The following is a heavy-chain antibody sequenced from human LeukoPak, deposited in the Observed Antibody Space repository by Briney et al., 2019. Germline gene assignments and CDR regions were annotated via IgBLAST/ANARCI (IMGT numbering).Heavy chain of an antibody. J-gene: IGHJ4*02. CDR2: IKPDGSEY. V-gene: IGHV3-7*01. CDR1: GLTHSSSW. Sequence: GGSLRLSCVGSGLTHSSSWLHWFRQAPGKGLEWVANIKPDGSEYYYVDSVKGRFTISRDNAQNSLYLQMNSLRAGDTAVYYCARDVSRSIDYWGQGTLVTVSS. CDR3: ARDVSRSIDY.